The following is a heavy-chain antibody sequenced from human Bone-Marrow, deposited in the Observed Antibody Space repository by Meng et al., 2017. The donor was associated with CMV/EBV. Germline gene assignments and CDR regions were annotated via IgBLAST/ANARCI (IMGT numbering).Heavy chain of an antibody. CDR3: AKSDTISVFYYFDY. Sequence: LALTCAASGFTFSSYAMSWVRQAPGKGLEWVSAISGSGGSTYYADSVKGRFTISRDNSKNTLYLQMNSLRAEDTAVYYCAKSDTISVFYYFDYWGQGTLVTVSS. CDR2: ISGSGGST. CDR1: GFTFSSYA. V-gene: IGHV3-23*01. J-gene: IGHJ4*02. D-gene: IGHD3-3*01.